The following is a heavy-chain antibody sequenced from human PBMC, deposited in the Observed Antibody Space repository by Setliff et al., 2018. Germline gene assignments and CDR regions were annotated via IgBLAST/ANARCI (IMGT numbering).Heavy chain of an antibody. CDR2: IYNDGTT. CDR1: GVTVSSNY. V-gene: IGHV3-66*02. CDR3: ASEKDLAFDY. Sequence: GGSLRLSCEASGVTVSSNYMSWVRQAPGKGLEWVSLIYNDGTTYHADSVKGRFTISRDNSKNTLYLQMNSLRADDTAVYYCASEKDLAFDYWGQGTLVTAFS. J-gene: IGHJ4*02.